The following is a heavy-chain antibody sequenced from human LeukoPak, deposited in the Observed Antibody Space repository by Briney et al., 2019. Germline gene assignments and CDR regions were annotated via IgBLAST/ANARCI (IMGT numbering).Heavy chain of an antibody. V-gene: IGHV4-34*01. CDR2: INHSGST. Sequence: SETLSLTCAVYGGSFSGYYWSWIRQPPGKGPEWIGEINHSGSTNYSPSLQSRVTISVDTSKNQFSLKLSSVTAADTAVYYCARGVYCSGGNCYLPLDSWGQGTLVTVSS. CDR3: ARGVYCSGGNCYLPLDS. CDR1: GGSFSGYY. D-gene: IGHD2-15*01. J-gene: IGHJ4*02.